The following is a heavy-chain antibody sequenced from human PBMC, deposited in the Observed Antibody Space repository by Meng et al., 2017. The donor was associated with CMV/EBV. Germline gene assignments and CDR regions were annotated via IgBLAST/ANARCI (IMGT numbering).Heavy chain of an antibody. CDR1: GFTFSSYE. D-gene: IGHD6-19*01. V-gene: IGHV3-48*03. CDR2: ISSSGSTI. Sequence: GESLKISCAASGFTFSSYEMNWVRQAPGKGLEWVSYISSSGSTIYYAGSVKGRFTISRDNAKNSLYLQMNSLRAEDTAVYYCARAVDSSGWYLLDYWGQGTLVTVSS. J-gene: IGHJ4*02. CDR3: ARAVDSSGWYLLDY.